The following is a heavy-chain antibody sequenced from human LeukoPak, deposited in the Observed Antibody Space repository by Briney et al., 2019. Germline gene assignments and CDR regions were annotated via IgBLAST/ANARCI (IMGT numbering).Heavy chain of an antibody. CDR2: IYYSGST. V-gene: IGHV4-30-4*01. D-gene: IGHD2-15*01. CDR3: VREILYCSGGSCYRGPFDN. J-gene: IGHJ4*02. CDR1: GGSISSYY. Sequence: SETLSLTCTVSGGSISSYYWSWIRQPPGKGLEWIGYIYYSGSTYYNPSLKSRITISVDTSKNQFSLKLNSVTAADTAVYYCVREILYCSGGSCYRGPFDNWGQGTLVTVSA.